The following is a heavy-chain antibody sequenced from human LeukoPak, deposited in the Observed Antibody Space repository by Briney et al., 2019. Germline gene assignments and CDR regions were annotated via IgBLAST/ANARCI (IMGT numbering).Heavy chain of an antibody. CDR1: GGSISNSSYY. J-gene: IGHJ5*02. V-gene: IGHV4-39*07. CDR3: ARDRGSSSRKFDP. D-gene: IGHD6-13*01. CDR2: IYYSGST. Sequence: PSETLSLTCTVSGGSISNSSYYWGWIRQPPGKGLEWIGSIYYSGSTYYNPSLKSRVTISVDTSKNQFSLKPSSVTAADTAVYYCARDRGSSSRKFDPWGQGTLVTVSS.